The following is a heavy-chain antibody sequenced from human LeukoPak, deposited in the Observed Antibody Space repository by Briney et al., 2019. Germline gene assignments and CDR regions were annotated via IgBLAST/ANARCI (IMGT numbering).Heavy chain of an antibody. Sequence: SETLSLTCTVSGGSISSYYWSWIRQPAGKGLEWIGRIYTSGSTNYNPSLKSRVTMSVDTSKNQFSLKLSSVTAADTAVYYCARTSRLAAATSVFDIWGQGTMVTVSS. D-gene: IGHD6-13*01. CDR1: GGSISSYY. CDR3: ARTSRLAAATSVFDI. CDR2: IYTSGST. V-gene: IGHV4-4*07. J-gene: IGHJ3*02.